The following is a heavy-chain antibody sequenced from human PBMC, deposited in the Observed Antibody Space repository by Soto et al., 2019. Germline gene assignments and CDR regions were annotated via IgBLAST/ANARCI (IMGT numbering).Heavy chain of an antibody. CDR1: GGSVSNGLYY. Sequence: SSETLSLTCTVSGGSVSNGLYYWSWIRQPPGKGLEWIGNVYFTGTTIYNPSLKSRVTMSVDTYKDQFSLKLSSVTAADTAVYYCARDTWDSSGWYSYGMDVWGQGTTVTAP. J-gene: IGHJ6*02. CDR3: ARDTWDSSGWYSYGMDV. CDR2: VYFTGTT. D-gene: IGHD6-19*01. V-gene: IGHV4-61*01.